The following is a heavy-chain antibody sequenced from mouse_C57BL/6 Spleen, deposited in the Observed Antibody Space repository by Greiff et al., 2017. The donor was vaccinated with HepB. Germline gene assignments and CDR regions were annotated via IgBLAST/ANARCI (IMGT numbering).Heavy chain of an antibody. CDR2: IYPGNGDT. J-gene: IGHJ4*01. D-gene: IGHD2-1*01. Sequence: QVQLQQSGAELVRPGASVKMSCKASGYTFPSYNMHWVKQTPRQGLEWIGAIYPGNGDTSYTQKFKGKAKLTVDKSSSTAYMQLSSLTSEDSAVDFCARYCNGRYYAMGYWGQGASVTVSS. V-gene: IGHV1-12*01. CDR1: GYTFPSYN. CDR3: ARYCNGRYYAMGY.